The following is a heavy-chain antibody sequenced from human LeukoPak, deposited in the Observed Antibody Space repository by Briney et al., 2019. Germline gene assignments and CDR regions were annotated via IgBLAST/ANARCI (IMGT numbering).Heavy chain of an antibody. J-gene: IGHJ4*02. CDR1: GGSFSGYY. CDR3: ASLGSNDY. D-gene: IGHD2-15*01. CDR2: INHSGST. Sequence: SETLSLTCAVYGGSFSGYYWSWIRQPPGKGLEWIGEINHSGSTNYNPSLKSRVTISVDTSKNQFSLQLTSVTAADTAVYYCASLGSNDYWGQGTLVTVSS. V-gene: IGHV4-34*01.